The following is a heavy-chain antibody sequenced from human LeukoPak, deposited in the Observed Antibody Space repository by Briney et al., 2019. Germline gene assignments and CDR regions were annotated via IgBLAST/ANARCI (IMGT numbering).Heavy chain of an antibody. D-gene: IGHD3-3*01. CDR1: GFTFSDYY. CDR2: ISSSGSTI. CDR3: ARDVAPLRFLEWLWTSDY. V-gene: IGHV3-11*04. Sequence: PGGSLRLSCAASGFTFSDYYMSWIRQAPGKGLEWVSYISSSGSTIYYADSVKGRFTISRDNAKNSLYLQMNSLRAEDTAVYYCARDVAPLRFLEWLWTSDYWGQGTLVTVSS. J-gene: IGHJ4*02.